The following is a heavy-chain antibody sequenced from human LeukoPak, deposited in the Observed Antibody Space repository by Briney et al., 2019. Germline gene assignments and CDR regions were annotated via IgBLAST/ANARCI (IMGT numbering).Heavy chain of an antibody. CDR3: LGYCSGGNCYSGGY. CDR2: ISNSSSYI. CDR1: GFTFSSYS. J-gene: IGHJ4*02. V-gene: IGHV3-21*04. Sequence: PGGSLRLSCAASGFTFSSYSMNWVRQAPGKGLEWVSSISNSSSYIYYADSVKGRFTISRDNSKNTQSLQMNSLRAEDTAVYYCLGYCSGGNCYSGGYWGQGTLVTVSS. D-gene: IGHD2-15*01.